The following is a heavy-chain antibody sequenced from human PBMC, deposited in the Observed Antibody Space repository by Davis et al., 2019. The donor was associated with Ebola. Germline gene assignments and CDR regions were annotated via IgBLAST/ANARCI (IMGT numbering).Heavy chain of an antibody. CDR3: ASGYNYGYVSY. CDR2: ISYDGSNK. V-gene: IGHV3-30*03. Sequence: GGSLRLSCAASGFTFSSYGMHWVRQAPGKGLEWVAVISYDGSNKYYADSVKGRFTISRDNSKNTLYLQMNSLRAEDTAVYYCASGYNYGYVSYWGQGTQVTVSS. J-gene: IGHJ4*02. CDR1: GFTFSSYG. D-gene: IGHD5-18*01.